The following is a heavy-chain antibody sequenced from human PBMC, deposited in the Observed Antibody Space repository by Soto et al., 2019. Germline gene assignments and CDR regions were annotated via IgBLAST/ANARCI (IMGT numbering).Heavy chain of an antibody. J-gene: IGHJ4*02. D-gene: IGHD3-9*01. CDR1: GYTFTSYG. Sequence: ASVKVSCKASGYTFTSYGISWARQAPGQGLEWMGWISAYNGNTNYAQKLQGRVTMTTDTSTSTAYMELRSLRSDDTAVYYCARTPLYYDILTGHLDYWGQGTLVTVSS. CDR2: ISAYNGNT. CDR3: ARTPLYYDILTGHLDY. V-gene: IGHV1-18*01.